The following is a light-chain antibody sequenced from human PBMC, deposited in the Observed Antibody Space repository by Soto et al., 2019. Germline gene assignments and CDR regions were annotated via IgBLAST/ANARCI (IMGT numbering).Light chain of an antibody. CDR3: HQRQSWPRT. V-gene: IGKV3D-11*03. Sequence: IVLTQSPGTLSLSQDERAILSCSASQYINTRLAWYQHRPGQAPRLLIYQTSIRAAGIPARFSASGTGTDFTLTISDVQPEDFAVYYCHQRQSWPRTFGQGTKVDNK. CDR1: QYINTR. J-gene: IGKJ1*01. CDR2: QTS.